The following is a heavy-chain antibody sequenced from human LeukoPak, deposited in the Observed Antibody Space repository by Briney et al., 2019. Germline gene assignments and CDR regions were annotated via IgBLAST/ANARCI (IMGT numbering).Heavy chain of an antibody. J-gene: IGHJ4*02. CDR1: GFTFSSYS. CDR3: AKDTSSGSYYYYFDY. V-gene: IGHV3-21*04. Sequence: MLGGSLRLSCAASGFTFSSYSMNWVRQAPGKGLEWVSSISSSSSYIYYADSVKGRFTISRDNAKNSLYLQMNSLRAEDTALYYCAKDTSSGSYYYYFDYWGQGTLVTVSS. D-gene: IGHD1-26*01. CDR2: ISSSSSYI.